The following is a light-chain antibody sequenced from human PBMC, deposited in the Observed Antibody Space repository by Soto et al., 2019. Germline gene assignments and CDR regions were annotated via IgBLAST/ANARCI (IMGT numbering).Light chain of an antibody. Sequence: QSVLTQPPSVSGAPGQRVTISCTGSSSNTGAGYDVHWYQQLPGTAPKLLIYGNSNRPSGVPDRFSGSKSGTSASLATTGLQAEDEAEYYCQSYDSSLSAPVVFGGGTKLTVL. J-gene: IGLJ2*01. V-gene: IGLV1-40*01. CDR3: QSYDSSLSAPVV. CDR2: GNS. CDR1: SSNTGAGYD.